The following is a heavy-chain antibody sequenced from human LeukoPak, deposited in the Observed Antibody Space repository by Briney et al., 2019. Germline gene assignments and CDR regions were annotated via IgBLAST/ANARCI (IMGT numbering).Heavy chain of an antibody. J-gene: IGHJ4*02. CDR3: ARDRTWGSSDY. CDR1: GFTFSSYS. V-gene: IGHV3-21*01. Sequence: GGSLRLSCAASGFTFSSYSMNWVRQAPGKGLEWVSSISRSSSYIYYADSVKGRFTISRDNAKNSLYLQMNSLRAEDTAVYYCARDRTWGSSDYWGQGTLVTVSS. D-gene: IGHD3-10*01. CDR2: ISRSSSYI.